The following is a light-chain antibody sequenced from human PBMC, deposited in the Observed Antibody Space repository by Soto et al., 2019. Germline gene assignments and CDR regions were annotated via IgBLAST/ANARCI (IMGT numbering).Light chain of an antibody. CDR2: DAS. V-gene: IGKV1-9*01. CDR1: QDIRNY. CDR3: QHMRT. J-gene: IGKJ1*01. Sequence: IPLTQSPSSLPASVGDRVTVTCRASQDIRNYLAWYQQKPGKAPKFLIYDASTLESGVPSRFSGSGCATEFSLTIRSLQHDDFGSYYCQHMRTFGQGTKVDIK.